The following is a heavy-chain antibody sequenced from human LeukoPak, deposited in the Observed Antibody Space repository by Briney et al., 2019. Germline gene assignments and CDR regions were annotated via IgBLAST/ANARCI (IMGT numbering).Heavy chain of an antibody. CDR3: ARGRPAAYCGGDCPYYFDY. Sequence: GGSLRLSCAASGFTFSSYSMIWVRQAPGKGLEWVSYISSSSSTIYYADSVKGRFTISRDNAKNSLYLQMNSLRAEDTAVYYCARGRPAAYCGGDCPYYFDYWGQGTLVTVSS. CDR1: GFTFSSYS. CDR2: ISSSSSTI. V-gene: IGHV3-48*01. J-gene: IGHJ4*02. D-gene: IGHD2-21*02.